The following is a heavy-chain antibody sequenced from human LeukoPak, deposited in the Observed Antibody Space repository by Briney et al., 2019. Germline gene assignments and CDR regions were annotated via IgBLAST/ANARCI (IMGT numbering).Heavy chain of an antibody. D-gene: IGHD2-21*02. CDR2: INSDGSST. CDR3: ARDRGAYCGGDCYLGFDY. V-gene: IGHV3-74*01. CDR1: GFTFSSYW. Sequence: PGGSLRLSCAASGFTFSSYWMHWVRQAPGKGLVWVSRINSDGSSTSYADSVKGRFTISRDNAKNTLYLQMNSLRAEDTAVYYCARDRGAYCGGDCYLGFDYWGRGTLVTVSS. J-gene: IGHJ4*01.